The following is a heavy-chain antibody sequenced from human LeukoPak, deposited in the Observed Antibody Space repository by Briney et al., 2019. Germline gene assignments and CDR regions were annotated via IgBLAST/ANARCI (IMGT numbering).Heavy chain of an antibody. J-gene: IGHJ4*02. V-gene: IGHV1-2*02. CDR3: ARNYGRTSRYFDY. Sequence: EASVKVSCKSSGYTFTDYYVHWVRQAPGQGLEWMGWLSPGTGGTNYAQKFQGRVTMTRDTSISIAYLELSRLASDDTALYYCARNYGRTSRYFDYWGQGTLVTVSS. D-gene: IGHD4-17*01. CDR2: LSPGTGGT. CDR1: GYTFTDYY.